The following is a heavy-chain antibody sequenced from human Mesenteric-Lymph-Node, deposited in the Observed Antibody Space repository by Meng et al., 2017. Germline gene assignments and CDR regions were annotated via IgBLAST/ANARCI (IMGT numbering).Heavy chain of an antibody. CDR1: GFTFTDHY. Sequence: EVQLVESGGGLVQPGVSLRLSCAASGFTFTDHYMDWVRQAPGKGLEWVGRITNTPNRYPTNYAASVKGRFTISRDDSKNSLYLEMNSLKIEDTAVYYCARDTSTSLDYWGQGALVTVSS. J-gene: IGHJ4*02. V-gene: IGHV3-72*01. CDR2: ITNTPNRYPT. CDR3: ARDTSTSLDY. D-gene: IGHD2/OR15-2a*01.